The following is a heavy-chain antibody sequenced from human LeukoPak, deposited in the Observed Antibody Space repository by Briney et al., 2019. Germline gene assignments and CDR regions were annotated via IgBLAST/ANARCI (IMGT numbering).Heavy chain of an antibody. V-gene: IGHV3-53*04. CDR3: AKMAGMTRQVYYMDV. CDR2: IYSGGST. Sequence: GGSLRLSCAASGFTVSSNYMSWVRQAPGKGLEWVSVIYSGGSTYYADSVKGRFTISRHNSKNTLYLQMNSLRAEDTAVYYCAKMAGMTRQVYYMDVWGKGATVTVSS. CDR1: GFTVSSNY. D-gene: IGHD2-8*01. J-gene: IGHJ6*03.